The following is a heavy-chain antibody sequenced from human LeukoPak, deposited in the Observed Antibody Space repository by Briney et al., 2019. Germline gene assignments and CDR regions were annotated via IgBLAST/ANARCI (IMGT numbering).Heavy chain of an antibody. V-gene: IGHV3-23*01. CDR1: GFTFSSYA. D-gene: IGHD6-13*01. Sequence: GGSLRLSCAASGFTFSSYAMSWVRQAPGKGLEWVSAISGSGGSTYYADSVKGRFTISRDNSKNTLYLQMNSLRAEDTAVYYCAKDHDEGIAAAGPDLFDYWGQGTLVTASS. J-gene: IGHJ4*02. CDR3: AKDHDEGIAAAGPDLFDY. CDR2: ISGSGGST.